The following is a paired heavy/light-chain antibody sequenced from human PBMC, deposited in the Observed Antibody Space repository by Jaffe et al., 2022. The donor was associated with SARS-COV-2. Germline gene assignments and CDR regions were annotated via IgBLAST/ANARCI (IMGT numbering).Heavy chain of an antibody. V-gene: IGHV1-69*08. CDR2: IIPILGIA. J-gene: IGHJ5*02. D-gene: IGHD2-2*02. CDR1: GGTFSSYT. Sequence: QVQLVQSGAEVKKPGSSVKVSCKASGGTFSSYTISWVRQAPGQGLEWMGRIIPILGIANYAQKFQGRVTITADKSTSTAYMELSSLRSEDTAVYYCAREEMDCSSTSCYIKWFDPWGQGTLVTVSS. CDR3: AREEMDCSSTSCYIKWFDP.
Light chain of an antibody. CDR3: QSYDSSNHWV. CDR2: EDN. Sequence: NFMLTQPHSVSESPGKTVTISCTGSSGSIASNYVQWYQQRPGSAPTTVIYEDNQRPSGVPDRFSGSIDSSSNSASLTISGLKTEDEADYYCQSYDSSNHWVFGGGTKLTVL. V-gene: IGLV6-57*02. CDR1: SGSIASNY. J-gene: IGLJ3*02.